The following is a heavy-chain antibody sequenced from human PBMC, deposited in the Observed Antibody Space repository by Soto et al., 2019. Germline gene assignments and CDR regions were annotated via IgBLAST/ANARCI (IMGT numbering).Heavy chain of an antibody. CDR3: VICSSTSCFDY. CDR1: GFTFSGSA. D-gene: IGHD2-2*01. J-gene: IGHJ4*02. CDR2: IRSKANSYAT. Sequence: GGSLRLCCAASGFTFSGSAMHWVRQASGKGLEWVGRIRSKANSYATAYAASVKGRFTISRDDSKNTAYLQMNSLKTEDTAVYYCVICSSTSCFDYWGQGTLVTVSS. V-gene: IGHV3-73*01.